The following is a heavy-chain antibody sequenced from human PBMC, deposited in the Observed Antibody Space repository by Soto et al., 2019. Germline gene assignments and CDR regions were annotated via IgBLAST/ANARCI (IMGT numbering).Heavy chain of an antibody. J-gene: IGHJ4*02. CDR1: GFTFSTYA. V-gene: IGHV3-33*01. Sequence: QVQLVESGGGVVQPGRSLRLSCAASGFTFSTYAMHWVRQAPGKGLEWVAVLRYDGSNKYYADSVKGRFTISRDNSKNTLYLQMNSMRAEDTAVYYCARARYTYGRGDHFDYWGQGTRVTVSS. D-gene: IGHD5-18*01. CDR3: ARARYTYGRGDHFDY. CDR2: LRYDGSNK.